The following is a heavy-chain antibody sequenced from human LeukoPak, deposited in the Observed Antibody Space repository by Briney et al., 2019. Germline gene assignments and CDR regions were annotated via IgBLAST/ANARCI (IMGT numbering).Heavy chain of an antibody. J-gene: IGHJ6*03. CDR2: IYSDGRT. V-gene: IGHV3-53*01. D-gene: IGHD1-26*01. Sequence: GGSLRLSCAASGFTVSNKYMTWVRQAPGKGLEWVSLIYSDGRTYYADSVKGRCTISRDNSKNTLYLQMNSLRAEDTAVYFCARATWDPNYYYYMDVWGKGTTVTISS. CDR3: ARATWDPNYYYYMDV. CDR1: GFTVSNKY.